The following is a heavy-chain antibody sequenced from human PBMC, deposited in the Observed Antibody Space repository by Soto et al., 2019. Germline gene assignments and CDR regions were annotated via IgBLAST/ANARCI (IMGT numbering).Heavy chain of an antibody. CDR3: ARLGYGSGSYYSRGLNWFDP. CDR1: GGTFSSYT. J-gene: IGHJ5*02. D-gene: IGHD3-10*01. V-gene: IGHV1-69*02. CDR2: IIPILGIA. Sequence: QVQLVQSGAEVKKPGSSVKVSCKASGGTFSSYTISWVRQAPGQGLEWMGRIIPILGIANYAQKFQGRVTVTADKSTGTAYMELSSLRSEDTAVYYCARLGYGSGSYYSRGLNWFDPWGQGTLVTVSS.